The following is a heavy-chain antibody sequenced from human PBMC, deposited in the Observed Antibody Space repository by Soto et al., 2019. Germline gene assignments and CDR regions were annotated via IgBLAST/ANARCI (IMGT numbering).Heavy chain of an antibody. Sequence: QVQLVQSGAEVKKPGSSVKVSCKASGGTFSKYTISWVRQAPGQGLEWMGGSIPMFGTANYARKFQGRVTITADESTSTTYMELSSLRSEDTAVYYCARQFDYDISGYYYAYWGQGTLVTVSS. CDR2: SIPMFGTA. J-gene: IGHJ4*02. D-gene: IGHD3-22*01. V-gene: IGHV1-69*01. CDR1: GGTFSKYT. CDR3: ARQFDYDISGYYYAY.